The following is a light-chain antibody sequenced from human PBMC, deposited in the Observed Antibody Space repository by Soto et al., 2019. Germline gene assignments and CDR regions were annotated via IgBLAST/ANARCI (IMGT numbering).Light chain of an antibody. J-gene: IGKJ1*01. CDR2: GAS. CDR3: QQYDNLLWT. Sequence: DIQMTQSPSSLSASAGDRVTITCQASQDISNYLSWYQQKPGKAPKLLIYGASNLETGVPSRFSGSGSGTYFTFTISSLQPEDIATYYCQQYDNLLWTFGQGTKVEIK. CDR1: QDISNY. V-gene: IGKV1-33*01.